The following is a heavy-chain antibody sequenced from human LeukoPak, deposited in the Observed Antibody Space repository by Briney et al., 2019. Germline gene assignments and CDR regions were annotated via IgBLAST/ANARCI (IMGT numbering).Heavy chain of an antibody. V-gene: IGHV3-7*03. Sequence: PGGSLRLSCAASGFTFSSYWMSWVRQAPGKGLEWVANIKQDGSDKYYVDSVEGRFIISRDNAKNSLYLQMNSLRAEDTAVYYCARYSGEEGFVFWGQGTLVTVSS. CDR2: IKQDGSDK. D-gene: IGHD1-26*01. CDR3: ARYSGEEGFVF. CDR1: GFTFSSYW. J-gene: IGHJ4*02.